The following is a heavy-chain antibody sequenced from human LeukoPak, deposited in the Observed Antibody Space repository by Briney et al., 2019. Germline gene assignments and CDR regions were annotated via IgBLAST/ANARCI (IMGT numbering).Heavy chain of an antibody. CDR1: GLTLSNYG. J-gene: IGHJ4*02. CDR2: LSGGGGGT. V-gene: IGHV3-23*01. CDR3: AKRGVVIRVFLVGFHKEAYYFDS. Sequence: GGSLRLSCAVSGLTLSNYGMSWVRQAPGKGLEWVAGLSGGGGGTNYADSVQGRFTISRDNPKNTLYLQMNSLRAEDTAVYFCAKRGVVIRVFLVGFHKEAYYFDSWGQGALVTVSS. D-gene: IGHD3-10*01.